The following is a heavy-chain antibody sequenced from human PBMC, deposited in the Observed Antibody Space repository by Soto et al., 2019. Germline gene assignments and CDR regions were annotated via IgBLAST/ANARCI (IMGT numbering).Heavy chain of an antibody. D-gene: IGHD6-13*01. J-gene: IGHJ4*02. CDR2: IIPIFGTA. CDR1: GGTFSSYA. Sequence: GASVKVSCKAPGGTFSSYAISWVRQAPGHGLEWMGGIIPIFGTANYAQKFQGRVTMSVDTSKNQFSLKLSSVTAADTAVYYCARLAAAGRRYYFDYWGQGTLVTVSS. V-gene: IGHV1-69*06. CDR3: ARLAAAGRRYYFDY.